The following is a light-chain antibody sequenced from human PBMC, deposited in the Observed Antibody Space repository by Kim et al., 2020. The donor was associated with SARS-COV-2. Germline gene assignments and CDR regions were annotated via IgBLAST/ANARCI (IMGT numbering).Light chain of an antibody. Sequence: PGERATPSCRASQTVNSYLAWYQQKPGQAPRLLIYDAYNRATAIPARFSGSGSGTDFTLTINSLEPEDFAVYYCQQRYNWPLTFGGGTKVDIK. CDR2: DAY. CDR1: QTVNSY. CDR3: QQRYNWPLT. J-gene: IGKJ4*01. V-gene: IGKV3-11*01.